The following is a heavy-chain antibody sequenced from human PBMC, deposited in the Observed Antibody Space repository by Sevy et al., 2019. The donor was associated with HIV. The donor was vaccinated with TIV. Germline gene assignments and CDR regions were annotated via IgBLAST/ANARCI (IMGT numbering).Heavy chain of an antibody. CDR1: GYTFTTYN. D-gene: IGHD2-8*01. CDR3: ARGSTSWYDY. J-gene: IGHJ4*02. V-gene: IGHV1-18*01. CDR2: MSPYNGNK. Sequence: ASVKVSCKASGYTFTTYNIVWVRQAPGQGLEWLAWMSPYNGNKNYAQRVQGRVTMNTDTFTDTAFLELRSLEFDDTATYYCARGSTSWYDYWGQGTLVTVSS.